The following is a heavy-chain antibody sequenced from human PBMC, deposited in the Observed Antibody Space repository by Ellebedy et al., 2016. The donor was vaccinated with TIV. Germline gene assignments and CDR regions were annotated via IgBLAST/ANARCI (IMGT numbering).Heavy chain of an antibody. CDR2: ISYTGGT. Sequence: MPSETLSLTCTVSGGSISSYYWIWIRQFPGKGLEWIGEISYTGGTKYNPSLSSRVTIAVGTSRNQISLKVNSVTAADTAVYYCARDLFGFGSGDKFGMDVWGQGTTVSVSS. D-gene: IGHD3-10*01. CDR1: GGSISSYY. V-gene: IGHV4-59*01. J-gene: IGHJ6*02. CDR3: ARDLFGFGSGDKFGMDV.